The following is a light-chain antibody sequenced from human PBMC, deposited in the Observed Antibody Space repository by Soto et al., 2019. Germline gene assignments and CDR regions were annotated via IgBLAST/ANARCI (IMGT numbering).Light chain of an antibody. CDR3: QQYDSYSLRT. CDR1: QTITTS. V-gene: IGKV1-5*03. J-gene: IGKJ1*01. CDR2: KAS. Sequence: DIQMTQSPPTLSASVGDRVTITCRASQTITTSLAWYQQKPGKAPKLLIYKASSLESGVPSRFSGSGSGTEFTLTISSLQSDDFATYYCQQYDSYSLRTFGQGTRVEI.